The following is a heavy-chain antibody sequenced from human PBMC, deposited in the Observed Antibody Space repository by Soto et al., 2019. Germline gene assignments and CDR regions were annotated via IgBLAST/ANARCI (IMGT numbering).Heavy chain of an antibody. V-gene: IGHV3-15*07. CDR3: TTDPTAYCSSTSCYVWDY. D-gene: IGHD2-2*01. CDR2: IKSKTDGGTT. Sequence: GGSLRLSCAASGFTFSNAWMNWVRQAPGKGLEWVGRIKSKTDGGTTDYAAPVKGRFTISRDDSKSTLYLQMNSLKTGDTAVYYCTTDPTAYCSSTSCYVWDYWGQGTLVTVSS. CDR1: GFTFSNAW. J-gene: IGHJ4*02.